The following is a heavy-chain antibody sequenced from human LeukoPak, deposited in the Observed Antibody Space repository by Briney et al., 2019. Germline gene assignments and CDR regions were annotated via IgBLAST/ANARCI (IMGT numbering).Heavy chain of an antibody. CDR2: IIPIFGTA. J-gene: IGHJ6*02. D-gene: IGHD4-17*01. CDR3: ARVDSTVTTESYYYYGMDV. Sequence: SVKVSCKASGGTFSSYAISWVRQAPGQGLEWMGGIIPIFGTANYAQKFQGRVTITADESTSTAYMELSSLRSEDTAVYYCARVDSTVTTESYYYYGMDVWGQGTTVTVSS. V-gene: IGHV1-69*13. CDR1: GGTFSSYA.